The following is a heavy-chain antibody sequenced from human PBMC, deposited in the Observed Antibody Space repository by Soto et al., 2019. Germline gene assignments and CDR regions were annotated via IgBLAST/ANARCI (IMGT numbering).Heavy chain of an antibody. CDR2: IKEDGGAQ. V-gene: IGHV3-7*01. CDR3: ATEGFRGDCSGGSCRRNDY. Sequence: VQLVESGGGLVQPGGSLRLSCAASGFTFSTYWMTWVRQAPGKGLEWVASIKEDGGAQFYVDFVKGPFTIPRDNTKNSLFRQMNRLRAEDTAVFYCATEGFRGDCSGGSCRRNDYWGQGALVTVSS. CDR1: GFTFSTYW. D-gene: IGHD3-10*01. J-gene: IGHJ4*02.